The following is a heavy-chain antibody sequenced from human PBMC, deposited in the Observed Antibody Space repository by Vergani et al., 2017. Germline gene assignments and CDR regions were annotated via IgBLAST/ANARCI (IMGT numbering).Heavy chain of an antibody. V-gene: IGHV3-9*01. D-gene: IGHD2-2*01. J-gene: IGHJ4*02. CDR1: GLTFDDYA. CDR3: AKDIGCSSTCCSLHI. CDR2: ISWNSGSI. Sequence: DVQLVESGGGLVQPGRSLRLSCAASGLTFDDYAMHWVRQAPGKGLEWVSGISWNSGSIGYADSVKGRFTLSRDNAKNSMYLQMNSLRAEDTALYYCAKDIGCSSTCCSLHIWGQGTLVTVSS.